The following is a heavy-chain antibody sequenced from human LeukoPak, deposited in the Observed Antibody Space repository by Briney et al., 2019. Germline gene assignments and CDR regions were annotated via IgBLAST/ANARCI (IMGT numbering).Heavy chain of an antibody. CDR1: GGSISSGGYS. D-gene: IGHD6-13*01. J-gene: IGHJ2*01. CDR2: IYHSGST. V-gene: IGHV4-30-2*01. CDR3: ARGRKGGCSSSWLYWYFDL. Sequence: PSQTLSLTCAVSGGSISSGGYSWSWIRQPPGKGLEWIGYIYHSGSTYYNPSLKSRVTISVDRSKNQFSLKLSSVTAADTAVYYCARGRKGGCSSSWLYWYFDLWGRGTLVTVSS.